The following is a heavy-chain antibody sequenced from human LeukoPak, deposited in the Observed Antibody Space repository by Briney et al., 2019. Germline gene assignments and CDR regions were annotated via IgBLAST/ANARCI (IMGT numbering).Heavy chain of an antibody. D-gene: IGHD1-20*01. J-gene: IGHJ4*02. CDR1: GYTFTSYY. V-gene: IGHV1-46*01. CDR3: ARCVLHYNWNHFDY. Sequence: ASVKVPCKASGYTFTSYYMHWVRQAPGQGLEWMGIINPSGGSTSYAQKFQGRVTITRDTSASTAYMELSSLRSEDTAVYYCARCVLHYNWNHFDYWGQGTLVTVSS. CDR2: INPSGGST.